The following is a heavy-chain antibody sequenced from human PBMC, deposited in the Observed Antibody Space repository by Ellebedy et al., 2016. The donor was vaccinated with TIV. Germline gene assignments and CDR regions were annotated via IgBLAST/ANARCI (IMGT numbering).Heavy chain of an antibody. CDR3: MAHSDFDC. J-gene: IGHJ4*02. V-gene: IGHV3-48*01. D-gene: IGHD2-15*01. CDR1: GFSFSNYA. Sequence: GESLKISCVASGFSFSNYAMAWVRQGPGKGLEWISYIPYNTDPIHYADFVKGRFTISRDNAKNTLYMQMSSLRAEDTAVYYCMAHSDFDCWGQGTLVIVSS. CDR2: IPYNTDPI.